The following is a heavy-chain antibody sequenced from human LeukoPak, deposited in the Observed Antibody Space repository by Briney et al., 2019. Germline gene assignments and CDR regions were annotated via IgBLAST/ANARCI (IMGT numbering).Heavy chain of an antibody. J-gene: IGHJ3*02. CDR3: AKRVNGAFDI. CDR2: INTDGSNT. V-gene: IGHV3-23*01. CDR1: GFNFGSYD. Sequence: GGSLRLSCAASGFNFGSYDMNWFRQAPGKGLEYVSTINTDGSNTWYADSVKGRFTISRDNAKSPVFLQMTNLRHEAPATYYCAKRVNGAFDIWAQGPMVSVSS.